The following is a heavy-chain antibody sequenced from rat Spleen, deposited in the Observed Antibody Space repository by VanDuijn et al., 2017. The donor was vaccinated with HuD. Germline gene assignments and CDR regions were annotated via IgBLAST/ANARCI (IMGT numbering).Heavy chain of an antibody. CDR3: ARRGASYYFDY. CDR1: GFTFSSYG. V-gene: IGHV5-62*01. J-gene: IGHJ2*01. CDR2: ISSSSGT. Sequence: VELVESGGGLVQPGRSLKISCVASGFTFSSYGMHWIRQAPGKGLDWVAYISSSSGTVYADAVKGRFTISRDNAKNTLYLQLNSLKSEDTAIYYCARRGASYYFDYWGQGVMVTVSS.